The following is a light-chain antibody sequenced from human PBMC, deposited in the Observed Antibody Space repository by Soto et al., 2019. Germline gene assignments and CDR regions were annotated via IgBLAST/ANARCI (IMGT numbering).Light chain of an antibody. J-gene: IGKJ5*01. CDR1: QSVPRSY. Sequence: EIVLTQSPGTLSLSPGERATLSCRASQSVPRSYLAWYQQKPGQAPRLLIYGASTRATGLPARFSGSGSGTEFTLTISSLQSEDFAVYYCQQYNNWPITFGQGTRLEIK. V-gene: IGKV3-15*01. CDR3: QQYNNWPIT. CDR2: GAS.